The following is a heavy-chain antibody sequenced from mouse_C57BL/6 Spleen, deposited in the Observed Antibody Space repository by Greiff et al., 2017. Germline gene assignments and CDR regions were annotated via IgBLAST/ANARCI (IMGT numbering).Heavy chain of an antibody. V-gene: IGHV14-4*01. J-gene: IGHJ2*01. D-gene: IGHD1-1*01. CDR2: IDPENGDT. CDR1: GFNIKDDY. CDR3: TTHYGSSYEDD. Sequence: EVQLQQSGAELVRPGASVKLSCTASGFNIKDDYMHWVKQRPEQGLEWIGWIDPENGDTEYASKFQGKATITADTSSNTAYLQLSSQTSEDTAVYYWTTHYGSSYEDDWGQGTTLTVAS.